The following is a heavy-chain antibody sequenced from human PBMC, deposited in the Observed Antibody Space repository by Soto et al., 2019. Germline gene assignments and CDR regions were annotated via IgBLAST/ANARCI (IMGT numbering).Heavy chain of an antibody. Sequence: SETLSLTCTVSGGSISSYYWSWIRQPPGKGLEWIGYIYYSGSTNYNPSLKSRVTISVDTSKNQFSLKLSSVTAADTAVYYCASSAEITIFGVVRINWFDPWGQGTLVTVSS. CDR3: ASSAEITIFGVVRINWFDP. J-gene: IGHJ5*02. D-gene: IGHD3-3*01. CDR2: IYYSGST. CDR1: GGSISSYY. V-gene: IGHV4-59*08.